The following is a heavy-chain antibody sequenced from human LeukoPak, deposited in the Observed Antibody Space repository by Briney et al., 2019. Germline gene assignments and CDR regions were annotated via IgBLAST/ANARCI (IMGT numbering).Heavy chain of an antibody. CDR3: AREIRGGYSYGTALDY. CDR2: IYSGGST. V-gene: IGHV3-66*01. D-gene: IGHD5-18*01. CDR1: GFTVSSNY. Sequence: GGSLRLSCAASGFTVSSNYMSWVRQAPGKGLEWGSVIYSGGSTYYADSVKGRFTISRDNSKNTLYLQMNSLRAEDTAVYYCAREIRGGYSYGTALDYWGQGTLVTVSS. J-gene: IGHJ4*02.